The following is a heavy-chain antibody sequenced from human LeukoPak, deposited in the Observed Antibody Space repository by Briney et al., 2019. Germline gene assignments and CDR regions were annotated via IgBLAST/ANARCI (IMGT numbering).Heavy chain of an antibody. CDR2: IYYSGST. CDR3: AREPPRGIARLDNWFDP. J-gene: IGHJ5*02. D-gene: IGHD6-13*01. CDR1: GGSITSSSYY. V-gene: IGHV4-39*07. Sequence: SEILSLTCTVSGGSITSSSYYWGWIRQPPGKGLEWIGSIYYSGSTYYNPSLKSRVTISVDKSKNQFSLKLSSVTAADTAVYYCAREPPRGIARLDNWFDPWGQGTLVTVSS.